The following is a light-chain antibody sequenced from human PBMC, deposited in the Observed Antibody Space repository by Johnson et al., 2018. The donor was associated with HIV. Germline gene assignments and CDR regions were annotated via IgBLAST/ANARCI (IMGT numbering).Light chain of an antibody. CDR2: DNN. Sequence: QSVLTQPPSVSAAPGQKVTISCSGSSSNVGNNYVSWFQQLPGTAPKLLIYDNNERPSGIPDRFSGSKSGTSATLGITGLQTGDEPDYYCGTWDSSLTVYVFGTGTKVTVL. CDR1: SSNVGNNY. J-gene: IGLJ1*01. V-gene: IGLV1-51*01. CDR3: GTWDSSLTVYV.